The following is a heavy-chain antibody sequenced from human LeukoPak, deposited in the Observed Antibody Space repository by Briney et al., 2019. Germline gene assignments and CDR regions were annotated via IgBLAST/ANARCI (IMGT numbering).Heavy chain of an antibody. CDR1: GGSISRYY. CDR3: ARSKSWGFDAFDI. J-gene: IGHJ3*02. CDR2: IYYSGST. D-gene: IGHD7-27*01. V-gene: IGHV4-59*08. Sequence: SETLSLTCTVSGGSISRYYWSWIRQPPGKGLEWIGYIYYSGSTDCNPSLKSRVTISVDTSSNQFSLGVTSVTAADTAVYYCARSKSWGFDAFDIWGQGTMVTVSS.